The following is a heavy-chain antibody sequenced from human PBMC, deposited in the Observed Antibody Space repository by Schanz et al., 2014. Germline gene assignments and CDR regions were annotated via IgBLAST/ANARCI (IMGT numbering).Heavy chain of an antibody. Sequence: QVQLQESGPGLVKPSQTLSLPCAVSGDSITSNRWWSWVRQPPGKGLEWIGEIYHSGRTNYDPSLKSRVTISMDNSNNQLSLKVSSVTAADTAIYYCARGDISGYNGGLMDTWGQGTLVTVSS. CDR3: ARGDISGYNGGLMDT. D-gene: IGHD5-12*01. CDR1: GDSITSNRW. CDR2: IYHSGRT. V-gene: IGHV4-4*02. J-gene: IGHJ5*02.